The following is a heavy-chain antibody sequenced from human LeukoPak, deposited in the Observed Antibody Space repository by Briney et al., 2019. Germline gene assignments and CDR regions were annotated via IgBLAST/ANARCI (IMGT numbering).Heavy chain of an antibody. CDR1: GFTFSSHT. CDR3: ARDKGEILTGYFIRNDWYFDL. V-gene: IGHV3-30*04. Sequence: PGRSLRLSCAASGFTFSSHTLHWVRQAPGKGLEWVAVISYDGSNKYYADSVKGRFTISRDNSKNTLYLQMNSLRAEDTAVYYCARDKGEILTGYFIRNDWYFDLWGRGTLVTVSS. J-gene: IGHJ2*01. CDR2: ISYDGSNK. D-gene: IGHD3-9*01.